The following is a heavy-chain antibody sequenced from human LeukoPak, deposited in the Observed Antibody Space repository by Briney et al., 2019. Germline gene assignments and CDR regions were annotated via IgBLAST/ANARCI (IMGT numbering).Heavy chain of an antibody. V-gene: IGHV1-18*04. CDR3: ARAGYCSGGSCYPPFDY. Sequence: ASVKVSCKASGYTFTSYYMHWVRQAPGQGLEWMGWISAYNGNTNYAQKLQGRVTMTTDTSTSTAYMELRSLRSDDTAVYYGARAGYCSGGSCYPPFDYWGQGTLVTVRS. CDR1: GYTFTSYY. J-gene: IGHJ4*02. CDR2: ISAYNGNT. D-gene: IGHD2-15*01.